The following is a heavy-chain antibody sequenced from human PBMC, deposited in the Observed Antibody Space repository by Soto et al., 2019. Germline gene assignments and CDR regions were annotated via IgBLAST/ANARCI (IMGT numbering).Heavy chain of an antibody. CDR2: ISYDGSNK. V-gene: IGHV3-30*18. D-gene: IGHD3-3*01. CDR3: AKDSWSGYSPWSYYYYYYGMDV. Sequence: GGSLRLSCAASGFTFSSYGMHWVRQAPGKGLEWVAVISYDGSNKYYADSVEGRFTISRDNSKNTLYLQMNSLRAEDTAVYYCAKDSWSGYSPWSYYYYYYGMDVWGQGTTVTVSS. J-gene: IGHJ6*02. CDR1: GFTFSSYG.